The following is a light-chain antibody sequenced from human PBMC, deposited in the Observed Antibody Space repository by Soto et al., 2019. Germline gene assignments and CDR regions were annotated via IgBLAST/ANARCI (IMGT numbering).Light chain of an antibody. CDR1: SSDVGGYNY. CDR2: DVS. V-gene: IGLV2-11*01. J-gene: IGLJ1*01. CDR3: CSYAGSYTFPFV. Sequence: QSALTQPRSVSGSPGQSVTISCTGTSSDVGGYNYVSWYQQHPGKAPKLMIYDVSKRPSGVPDRFSGSKSGNTASLTISGLQAEDEVDYYCCSYAGSYTFPFVFGTGTKVTVL.